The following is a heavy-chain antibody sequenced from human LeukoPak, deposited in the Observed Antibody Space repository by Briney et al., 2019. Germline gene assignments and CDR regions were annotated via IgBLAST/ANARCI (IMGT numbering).Heavy chain of an antibody. D-gene: IGHD2-15*01. CDR1: GYTFTGYY. CDR2: INPNSGGT. J-gene: IGHJ5*02. CDR3: ARDWYCSGGTCHNCFDP. Sequence: AASVKVSCKASGYTFTGYYMHWVRQAPGQGLEWMGWINPNSGGTNYAQKFQGRVTMTRDTSISTAYMELSRLRSDDTAVYYCARDWYCSGGTCHNCFDPWGQGTLVTVSP. V-gene: IGHV1-2*02.